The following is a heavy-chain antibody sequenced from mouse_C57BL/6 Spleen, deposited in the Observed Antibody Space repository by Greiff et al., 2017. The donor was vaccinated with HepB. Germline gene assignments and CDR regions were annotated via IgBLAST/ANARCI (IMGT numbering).Heavy chain of an antibody. CDR2: IDPSDSYT. V-gene: IGHV1-69*01. Sequence: VQLQQSGAELVKPGASVKISCKASGYTFTSYWMHWVKQRPGQGLEWIGEIDPSDSYTNYNQKFKGKSTLTVDKSSSTAYMQLSSLTSEDSAVYYCARWSNYFWYFDVWGTGTTVTVSS. CDR3: ARWSNYFWYFDV. CDR1: GYTFTSYW. D-gene: IGHD2-5*01. J-gene: IGHJ1*03.